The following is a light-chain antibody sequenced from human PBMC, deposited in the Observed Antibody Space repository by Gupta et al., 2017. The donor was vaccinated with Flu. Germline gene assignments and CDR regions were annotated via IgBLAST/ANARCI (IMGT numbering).Light chain of an antibody. CDR1: NIGSYS. CDR2: DDT. CDR3: QMWDSGTDHRT. Sequence: GGNNIGSYSVHWYQKKPGQAPVLVLYDDTNRPSGIPERFSGSNSGNTATLTVSRVEVGDEADYFCQMWDSGTDHRTFGGGTRLAVL. V-gene: IGLV3-21*02. J-gene: IGLJ2*01.